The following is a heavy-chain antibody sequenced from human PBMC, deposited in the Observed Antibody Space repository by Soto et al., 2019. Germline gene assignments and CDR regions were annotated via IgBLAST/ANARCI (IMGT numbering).Heavy chain of an antibody. V-gene: IGHV3-23*01. CDR2: ISGSGGRI. CDR1: GFTFSTYA. Sequence: EVQLLESGGGLVQPGGSLRLSCAASGFTFSTYAMNWVRQAPGNGLEWVSAISGSGGRIHYADSVKDRFTISRDNSKNTLYLQMNSLRDEATAVYHCVKGYWKGDVWGQGTTVTVSS. J-gene: IGHJ6*02. CDR3: VKGYWKGDV. D-gene: IGHD1-1*01.